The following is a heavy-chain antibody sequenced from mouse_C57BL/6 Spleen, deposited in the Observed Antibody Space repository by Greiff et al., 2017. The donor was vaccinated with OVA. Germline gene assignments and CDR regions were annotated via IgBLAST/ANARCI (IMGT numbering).Heavy chain of an antibody. CDR1: GYTFTDYE. J-gene: IGHJ4*01. CDR3: TRWYAMDY. V-gene: IGHV1-15*01. Sequence: QVQLQQSGAELVRPGASVTLSCKASGYTFTDYEMHWVKQTPVHGLEWIGAIDPETGGTAYNQKFKGKAILTADKSSSTAYMELRSLTSEDAAVYYCTRWYAMDYWGQGTSVTVSS. CDR2: IDPETGGT.